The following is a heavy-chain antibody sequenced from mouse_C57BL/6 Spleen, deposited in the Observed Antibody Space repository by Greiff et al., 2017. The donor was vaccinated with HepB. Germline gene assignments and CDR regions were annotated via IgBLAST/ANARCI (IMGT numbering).Heavy chain of an antibody. CDR3: AKALYDGYLYAMDY. V-gene: IGHV5-17*01. CDR1: GFTFSDYG. D-gene: IGHD2-3*01. J-gene: IGHJ4*01. CDR2: ISSGSSTI. Sequence: DVMLVESGGGLVKPGGSLKLSCAASGFTFSDYGMHWVRQAPEKGLEWVAYISSGSSTIYYADTVKGRFTISRDNAKNTLFLQMTSLRSEDTAMYYCAKALYDGYLYAMDYWGQGTSVTVSS.